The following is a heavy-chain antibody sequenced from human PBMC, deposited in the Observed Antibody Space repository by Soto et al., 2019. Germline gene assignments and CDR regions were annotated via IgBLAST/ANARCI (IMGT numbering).Heavy chain of an antibody. D-gene: IGHD2-21*02. J-gene: IGHJ2*01. CDR3: ARDGAYCVGACYSLWYFDL. V-gene: IGHV3-74*01. CDR2: IHRDGTST. CDR1: GLTFSNYW. Sequence: EVQLVESGGGLVQPGGSLSLSCEASGLTFSNYWMHWVRQAPGQGRVWVSRIHRDGTSTSYADSVKVRFTTSRGTAKNTLYLQMNSLRAEDTAVYYCARDGAYCVGACYSLWYFDLWGRGTLVTVPS.